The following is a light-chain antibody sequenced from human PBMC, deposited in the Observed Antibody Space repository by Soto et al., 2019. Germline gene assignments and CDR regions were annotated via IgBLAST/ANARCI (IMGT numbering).Light chain of an antibody. J-gene: IGKJ1*01. Sequence: EIVLTQSPGTLSLSPGERATLSCRASQSVRKNYLAWYQQDPGQPHRLLVYDVSLRATGIPDRFSGGGSGTDFTLTISRLEPEGFAVYYCFQYANYPPTFGQGTKIEIK. V-gene: IGKV3-20*01. CDR1: QSVRKNY. CDR2: DVS. CDR3: FQYANYPPT.